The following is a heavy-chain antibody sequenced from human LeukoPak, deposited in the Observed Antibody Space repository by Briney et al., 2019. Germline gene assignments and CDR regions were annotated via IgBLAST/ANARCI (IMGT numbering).Heavy chain of an antibody. CDR2: VGTSGHT. CDR1: GFTLSTYD. Sequence: GVSLRLSCAASGFTLSTYDRHWVRQGPGAGLEWVAAVGTSGHTFYPDSVKGQLTISRENAWNSVYLQMNSLRAGDTAVYYCVRSFYGDHPYWGQGTLVTVSS. D-gene: IGHD4-17*01. J-gene: IGHJ4*02. CDR3: VRSFYGDHPY. V-gene: IGHV3-13*01.